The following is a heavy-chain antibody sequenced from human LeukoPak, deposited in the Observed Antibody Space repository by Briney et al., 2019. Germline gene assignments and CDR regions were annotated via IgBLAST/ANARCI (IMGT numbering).Heavy chain of an antibody. V-gene: IGHV3-23*01. Sequence: GGSLRLSCAASGXTFSNYAMTWVRQAPGKGLESVSVISGTGAFTYYADSVKGRFTISRDNSKNTLYLQMNSLRAEDTAVYYCVRTYDENPLGWFDPWGQGTLVTVSS. J-gene: IGHJ5*02. CDR1: GXTFSNYA. D-gene: IGHD5-12*01. CDR3: VRTYDENPLGWFDP. CDR2: ISGTGAFT.